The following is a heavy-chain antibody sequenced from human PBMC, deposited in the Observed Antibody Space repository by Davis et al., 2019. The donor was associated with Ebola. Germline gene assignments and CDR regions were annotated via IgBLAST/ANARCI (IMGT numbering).Heavy chain of an antibody. CDR3: ARGPRMTTVVTPGELDY. D-gene: IGHD4-23*01. Sequence: PGGSLRPSCAASGFTFSDYYMDWVRQAPGKGLVWVSRINSDGSSTSYADSVKGRFTISRDNAKNTLYLQMNSLRAEDTAVYYCARGPRMTTVVTPGELDYWGQGTLVTVSS. CDR1: GFTFSDYY. CDR2: INSDGSST. J-gene: IGHJ4*02. V-gene: IGHV3-74*01.